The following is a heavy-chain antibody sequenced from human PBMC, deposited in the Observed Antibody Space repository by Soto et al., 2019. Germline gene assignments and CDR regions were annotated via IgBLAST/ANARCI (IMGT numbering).Heavy chain of an antibody. CDR1: GFSLNNARVG. D-gene: IGHD3-10*01. Sequence: QVTLKESGPVLGRPTETLTLTCTVSGFSLNNARVGVSWIRQPPGKALEWLAHILSNDGKSYSTSLKTRLSISKDTSKSQVVLTMTNMDPVDTATYYCARMLAVNYYYYYMDVWGKGTTVTVSS. CDR3: ARMLAVNYYYYYMDV. CDR2: ILSNDGK. J-gene: IGHJ6*03. V-gene: IGHV2-26*01.